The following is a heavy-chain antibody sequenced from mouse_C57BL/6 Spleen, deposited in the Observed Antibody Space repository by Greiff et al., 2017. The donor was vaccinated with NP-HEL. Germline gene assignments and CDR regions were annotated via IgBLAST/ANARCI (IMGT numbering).Heavy chain of an antibody. V-gene: IGHV5-17*01. CDR2: ISSGSSTL. J-gene: IGHJ4*01. D-gene: IGHD3-1*01. CDR3: ARWATGYAMDY. Sequence: EVHLVESGGGLVKPGGSLKLSCAASGFTFSDYGMHWVRQAPEKGLGWVAYISSGSSTLYYADTVKGRFTISRDNAKNTLFLQMTSLRSEDTAMYYCARWATGYAMDYWGQGTSVTVSS. CDR1: GFTFSDYG.